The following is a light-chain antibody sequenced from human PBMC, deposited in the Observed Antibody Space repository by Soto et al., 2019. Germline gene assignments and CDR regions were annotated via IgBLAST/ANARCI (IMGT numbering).Light chain of an antibody. Sequence: DVVITQSPLSLPVTLRHPASISCRSNQSLVHSDGIAYFSWFQQRPGRSPRRLIYKVSNRDSGVPDRFSGSGSGTDFTLKISRVEAEDVGVYYCMQGTHWRVTFGQGTRLEIK. CDR3: MQGTHWRVT. CDR1: QSLVHSDGIAY. J-gene: IGKJ5*01. V-gene: IGKV2-30*02. CDR2: KVS.